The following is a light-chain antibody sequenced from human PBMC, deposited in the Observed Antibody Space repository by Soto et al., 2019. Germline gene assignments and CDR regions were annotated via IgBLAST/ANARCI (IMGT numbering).Light chain of an antibody. Sequence: EIVMTQSPATLSVSPGERATLSCRASQSVSSNLAWHQQKPGQAPRILMCDASTRATGIPARFSGSGSGTEFTLTISSLQSEDFAVYYCQQYHNWPITFGQGTRLEI. J-gene: IGKJ5*01. CDR2: DAS. V-gene: IGKV3-15*01. CDR1: QSVSSN. CDR3: QQYHNWPIT.